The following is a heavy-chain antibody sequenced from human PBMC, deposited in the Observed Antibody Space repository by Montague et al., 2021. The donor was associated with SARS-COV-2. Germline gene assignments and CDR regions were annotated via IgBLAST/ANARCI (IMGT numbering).Heavy chain of an antibody. D-gene: IGHD5-12*01. Sequence: SLSLSCAASGLTVSTNYMSWVRQAPGKGLEWISVIYSGGDTYYADSVKGRFTISRDNSKNTLYLQMNSLRAEDTAVYYCARGGGLRNYGMDVWGQGTTVTVSS. J-gene: IGHJ6*02. CDR2: IYSGGDT. CDR3: ARGGGLRNYGMDV. CDR1: GLTVSTNY. V-gene: IGHV3-53*01.